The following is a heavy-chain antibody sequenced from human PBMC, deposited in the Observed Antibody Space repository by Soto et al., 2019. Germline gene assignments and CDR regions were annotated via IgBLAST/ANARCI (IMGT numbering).Heavy chain of an antibody. CDR1: GCR. D-gene: IGHD2-21*01. J-gene: IGHJ5*02. CDR2: IYYSGST. V-gene: IGHV4-39*01. CDR3: ARHVDGRGHGVFAP. Sequence: GCRRGRKRQPPGKGLEWIGSIYYSGSTYYNPSLKSRVTISVDTSKNQFSLKLSSVTAADTAVYYCARHVDGRGHGVFAPWGQRTLVTVSS.